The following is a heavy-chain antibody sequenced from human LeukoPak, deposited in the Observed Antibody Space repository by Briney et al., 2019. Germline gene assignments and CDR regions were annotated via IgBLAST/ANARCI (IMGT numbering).Heavy chain of an antibody. CDR3: ARDLDYGDHWGFDY. CDR2: TYYRSKWYN. Sequence: SQTLSLTCAISGDSLSSDSAAWNWIRQSPSRGLEWLARTYYRSKWYNDYAVSLKSRITINPDTSKNQFSLQLNSVTPEDTAVYYCARDLDYGDHWGFDYWGQGTLVTVSS. J-gene: IGHJ4*02. D-gene: IGHD4-17*01. V-gene: IGHV6-1*01. CDR1: GDSLSSDSAA.